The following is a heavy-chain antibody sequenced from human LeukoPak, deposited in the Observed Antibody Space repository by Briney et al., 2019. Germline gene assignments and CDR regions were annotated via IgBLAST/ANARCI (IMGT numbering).Heavy chain of an antibody. Sequence: GGSLRLSCAASGFTFSSYSMNWVRQAPGKGLVWVSRINTDGSSTIYADSVKGRFTISRDNAKNTLYLQMNSLRAEDTAVYYCARVLVVAGTGAFDFWGQGTMVTVSS. CDR3: ARVLVVAGTGAFDF. V-gene: IGHV3-74*01. D-gene: IGHD6-19*01. CDR1: GFTFSSYS. J-gene: IGHJ3*01. CDR2: INTDGSST.